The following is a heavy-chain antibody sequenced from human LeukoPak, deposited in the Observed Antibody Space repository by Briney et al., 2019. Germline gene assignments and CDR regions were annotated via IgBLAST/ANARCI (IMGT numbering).Heavy chain of an antibody. Sequence: GGSLRLSCAASGFTFSSYAMSWVRQAPGKGLEWVSAISGSGGSTYYADSVKGRFTISRDNSKNTLYLQMDSLRAEDTAVYYCANLPSGSYYRDPRLNWFDPWGQGTLVTVSS. J-gene: IGHJ5*02. CDR2: ISGSGGST. V-gene: IGHV3-23*01. D-gene: IGHD3-10*01. CDR1: GFTFSSYA. CDR3: ANLPSGSYYRDPRLNWFDP.